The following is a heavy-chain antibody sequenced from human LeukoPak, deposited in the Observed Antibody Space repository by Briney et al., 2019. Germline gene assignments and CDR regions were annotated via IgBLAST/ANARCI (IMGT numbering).Heavy chain of an antibody. CDR2: ISGDGGST. D-gene: IGHD6-19*01. CDR1: GFTFDDYA. CDR3: AKDYSSGWYGRDYYYGMDV. Sequence: PGGSLRLSCAASGFTFDDYAMHWVRQVPGKGLEWVSLISGDGGSTYYADSVKGRFTISRDNSKNSLYLQMNSLRTEDTALYYCAKDYSSGWYGRDYYYGMDVWGQGTTVTVSS. J-gene: IGHJ6*02. V-gene: IGHV3-43*02.